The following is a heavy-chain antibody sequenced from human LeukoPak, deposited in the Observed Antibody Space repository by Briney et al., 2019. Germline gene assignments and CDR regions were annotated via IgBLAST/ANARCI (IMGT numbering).Heavy chain of an antibody. CDR2: IYTSGST. J-gene: IGHJ6*04. D-gene: IGHD3-3*02. V-gene: IGHV4-4*09. Sequence: PSETLSLTCTVSGGSISSYYWSWIRQPPGKGLEWIGYIYTSGSTNHNPSLKSRVTISVDTSKNQFSLKLSSVTAADTAVYYCARQSISWKPVDVWGKGTTVTVSS. CDR3: ARQSISWKPVDV. CDR1: GGSISSYY.